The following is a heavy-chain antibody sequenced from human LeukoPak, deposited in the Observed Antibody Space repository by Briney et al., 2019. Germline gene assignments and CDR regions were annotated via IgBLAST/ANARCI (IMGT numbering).Heavy chain of an antibody. CDR2: IDSTGYT. CDR3: AREGRWNTFTGFLDY. CDR1: GDSISSGGYY. D-gene: IGHD3-9*01. J-gene: IGHJ4*02. V-gene: IGHV4-61*02. Sequence: SETLSLTCTVSGDSISSGGYYWSWIRQPAGKGLEWIGRIDSTGYTVYNPSLKSRVTISVDTSKNQFSLKLNSVTAADTAVYYCAREGRWNTFTGFLDYWGQGSMVTVSS.